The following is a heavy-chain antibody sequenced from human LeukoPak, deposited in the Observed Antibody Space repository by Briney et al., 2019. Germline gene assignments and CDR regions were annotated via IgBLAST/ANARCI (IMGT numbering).Heavy chain of an antibody. Sequence: SVKVSCKASGGTFSSYAISWVRQAPGQGLEWMGGIIPIFGTANYAQKFQGRVTITTDESTSTAYMELSSLRSEDTAVYYCARQGGYSSPFSIWGKGTTVAVSS. CDR3: ARQGGYSSPFSI. V-gene: IGHV1-69*05. J-gene: IGHJ6*04. CDR1: GGTFSSYA. CDR2: IIPIFGTA. D-gene: IGHD6-6*01.